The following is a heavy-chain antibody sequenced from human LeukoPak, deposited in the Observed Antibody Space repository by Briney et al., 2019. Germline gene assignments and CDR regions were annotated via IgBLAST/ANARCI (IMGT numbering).Heavy chain of an antibody. CDR3: AKGSGYCSGGSCYSFDY. D-gene: IGHD2-15*01. V-gene: IGHV3-23*01. CDR1: GFTFSSYG. Sequence: GGSLRLSCAASGFTFSSYGMSWVRQAPGKGLEWVSAISGSGGSTYYADSVKGRFTISRDNSKNTLYLQMNSLRAEDTAVYYCAKGSGYCSGGSCYSFDYWGQGTLVTVSS. J-gene: IGHJ4*02. CDR2: ISGSGGST.